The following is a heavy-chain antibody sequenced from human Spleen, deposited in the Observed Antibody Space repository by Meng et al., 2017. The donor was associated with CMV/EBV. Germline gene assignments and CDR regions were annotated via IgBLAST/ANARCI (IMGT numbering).Heavy chain of an antibody. V-gene: IGHV1-2*02. Sequence: ASVKVSCKASGYTFTGDYMHWVRQAPGQGLEWMGWINPNSGDTYYAQNFQGRVTMNRDTSISTAYMELRSLKSDDTAVYYCARGQSFVVSWDWFDPWGQGTPVTVSS. J-gene: IGHJ5*02. D-gene: IGHD2-21*01. CDR3: ARGQSFVVSWDWFDP. CDR1: GYTFTGDY. CDR2: INPNSGDT.